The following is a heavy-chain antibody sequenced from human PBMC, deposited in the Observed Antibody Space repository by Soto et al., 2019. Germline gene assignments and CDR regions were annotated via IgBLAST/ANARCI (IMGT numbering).Heavy chain of an antibody. CDR1: GGSISSSSYY. Sequence: QVHLQESGPGLVKPSETLSLTCNVSGGSISSSSYYWAWIRQPPGKGLEWIATIYYTGSTYYNPSLRSRVTKYANTSNSQFSVSLTAVTAADTGVYYCARHGPTSPFDPWGQGTLVTVP. CDR3: ARHGPTSPFDP. J-gene: IGHJ5*02. CDR2: IYYTGST. V-gene: IGHV4-39*01.